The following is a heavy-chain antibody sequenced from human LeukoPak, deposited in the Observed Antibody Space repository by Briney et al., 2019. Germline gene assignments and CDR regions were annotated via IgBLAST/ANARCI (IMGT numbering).Heavy chain of an antibody. Sequence: SETLSLTCTVSGGSISSYYWSWIRQPPGKGLEWIGYIYYSGSTNYNPSLESRVTISVDTSKNQFSLKLSSVTAADTAVYYCARHSSGWYRHYYYGMDVWGQGTTVTVSS. V-gene: IGHV4-59*08. CDR2: IYYSGST. CDR3: ARHSSGWYRHYYYGMDV. CDR1: GGSISSYY. J-gene: IGHJ6*02. D-gene: IGHD6-19*01.